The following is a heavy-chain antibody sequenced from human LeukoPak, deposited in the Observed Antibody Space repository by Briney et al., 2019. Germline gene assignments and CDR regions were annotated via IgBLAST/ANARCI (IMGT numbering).Heavy chain of an antibody. D-gene: IGHD3-3*01. Sequence: GGSLRLSCAASGFPFSSYAMSWVRQAPGKGLERVAAINGGGDNTCYADSVRGLFTISRDNSKSTLILQMNGLRGEDTALYYCAKDLWSVAVSGLDHWGQGTRVTVSS. CDR3: AKDLWSVAVSGLDH. V-gene: IGHV3-23*01. CDR1: GFPFSSYA. J-gene: IGHJ4*02. CDR2: INGGGDNT.